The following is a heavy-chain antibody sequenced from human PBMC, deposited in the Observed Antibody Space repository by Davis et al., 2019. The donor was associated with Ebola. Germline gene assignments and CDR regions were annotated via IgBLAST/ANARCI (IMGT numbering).Heavy chain of an antibody. J-gene: IGHJ6*02. CDR1: GGSISSSNW. V-gene: IGHV4-4*02. Sequence: SETLSLTCAVSGGSISSSNWWSWVRQPPGKGLEWIGEIYHSGSTNYNPSLKSRVIISVDTSKNQFSLKLSSVTAADTAVYYCARGVYGNYGMDVWGQGTTVTVSS. CDR3: ARGVYGNYGMDV. D-gene: IGHD5/OR15-5a*01. CDR2: IYHSGST.